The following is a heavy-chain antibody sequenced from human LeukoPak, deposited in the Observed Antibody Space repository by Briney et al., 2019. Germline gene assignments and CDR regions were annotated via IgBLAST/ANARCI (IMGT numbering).Heavy chain of an antibody. CDR1: GFTFSRYA. CDR3: ASTYSYDSSGYYPFDY. CDR2: ITNNGRST. J-gene: IGHJ4*02. V-gene: IGHV3-64D*06. Sequence: GGTLRLSCSASGFTFSRYAMHWVRHPPGKGLEYVSAITNNGRSTYYADSVKGRFTISRDNSKNTLYLQMSSLRAEDTAVYYCASTYSYDSSGYYPFDYWGQGTLVTVPS. D-gene: IGHD3-22*01.